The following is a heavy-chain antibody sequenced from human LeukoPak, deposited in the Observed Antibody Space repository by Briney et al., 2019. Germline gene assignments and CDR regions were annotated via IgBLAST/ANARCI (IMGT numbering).Heavy chain of an antibody. V-gene: IGHV1-18*01. D-gene: IGHD5-18*01. J-gene: IGHJ3*02. CDR1: GYTFTSYG. CDR2: ISAYNGNT. CDR3: AREDTAMDDAFDI. Sequence: ASVKVSCKASGYTFTSYGISWVRQAPGQGLEWMGWISAYNGNTNYAQKLQGRVTMTTDTSTSTAYMELSSLRSEDTAVYYCAREDTAMDDAFDIWGQGTMVTASS.